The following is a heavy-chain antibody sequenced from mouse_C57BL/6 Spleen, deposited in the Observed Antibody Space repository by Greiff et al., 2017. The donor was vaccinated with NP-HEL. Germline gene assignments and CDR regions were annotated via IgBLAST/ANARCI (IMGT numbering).Heavy chain of an antibody. V-gene: IGHV3-6*01. J-gene: IGHJ4*01. Sequence: VQLQQSGPGLVKPSQSLSLTCSVTGYSITSGYYWNWIRQFPGNKLEWMGYISYDGSNNYNPSLKNRISITRDTSKNQFFLKLNSVTTEDTATYYCARGWLEGAMDYWGQGTSVTVSS. D-gene: IGHD2-3*01. CDR1: GYSITSGYY. CDR3: ARGWLEGAMDY. CDR2: ISYDGSN.